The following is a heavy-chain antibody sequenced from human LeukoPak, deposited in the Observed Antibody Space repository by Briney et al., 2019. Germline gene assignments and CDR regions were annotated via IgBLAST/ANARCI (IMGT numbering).Heavy chain of an antibody. CDR2: INHSGST. CDR3: ARHTDFWSGFDY. CDR1: GGSFSGYY. V-gene: IGHV4-34*01. D-gene: IGHD3-3*01. Sequence: PSETLSLTCAVYGGSFSGYYWSWIRQPPGKGLEWIGEINHSGSTNYNPSLKSRVTISVDTSKNQFSLKLSSVTAADTAVYYCARHTDFWSGFDYWGQGTLVTVSS. J-gene: IGHJ4*02.